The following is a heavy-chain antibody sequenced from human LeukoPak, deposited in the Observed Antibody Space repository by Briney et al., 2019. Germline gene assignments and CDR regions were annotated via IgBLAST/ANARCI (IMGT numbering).Heavy chain of an antibody. Sequence: PGGSLRLSCAASGFTFTDYYISWIRQAPGKGLEWVSHISSSGRTIAYADSVNGRFTISRDNAKNSVDLQMDSLRAEDTAVYYCARTISAAGILFNYWGQGTLVTVSS. CDR3: ARTISAAGILFNY. CDR1: GFTFTDYY. CDR2: ISSSGRTI. J-gene: IGHJ4*02. V-gene: IGHV3-11*04. D-gene: IGHD6-13*01.